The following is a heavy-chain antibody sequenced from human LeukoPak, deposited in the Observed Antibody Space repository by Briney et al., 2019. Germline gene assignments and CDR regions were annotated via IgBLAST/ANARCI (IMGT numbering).Heavy chain of an antibody. CDR1: GYTFSNYC. V-gene: IGHV1-18*01. D-gene: IGHD3-10*01. CDR3: AKEYYGSGSYYNQDY. CDR2: INTNNADT. J-gene: IGHJ4*02. Sequence: ASVKVSCKASGYTFSNYCFNWVRQAPGQGLEWLGWINTNNADTIYAQKFQGRLTITTDTSTNTTYMDLRSLRSDDTAVYYCAKEYYGSGSYYNQDYWGQGTLVTVSS.